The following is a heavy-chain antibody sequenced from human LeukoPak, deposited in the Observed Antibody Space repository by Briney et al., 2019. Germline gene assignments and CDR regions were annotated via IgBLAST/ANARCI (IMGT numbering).Heavy chain of an antibody. D-gene: IGHD3-16*01. V-gene: IGHV3-23*01. J-gene: IGHJ4*02. Sequence: GGSLRLFCAAAGFTFSHYGMSWVRQAPGKGLEGVSSLSGSGNKTYYADSVKGRFTISRDNSRDTLYLDVSSLRVDDTAVYYCAKMWRVGGVTTLDYWGEGTLVTVGS. CDR1: GFTFSHYG. CDR3: AKMWRVGGVTTLDY. CDR2: LSGSGNKT.